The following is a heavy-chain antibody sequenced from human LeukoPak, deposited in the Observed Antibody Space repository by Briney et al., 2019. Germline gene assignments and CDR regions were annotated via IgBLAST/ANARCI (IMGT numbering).Heavy chain of an antibody. D-gene: IGHD6-19*01. V-gene: IGHV1-2*02. CDR1: GYTFTGYY. CDR2: INRNSGGT. J-gene: IGHJ4*02. Sequence: ASVKVSCKASGYTFTGYYMHWVRQAPGQGLEWMGWINRNSGGTNYAQKFQGRVTMTRDTSISTAYMELSRLRSDDTAVYYCARVISGWDDFDYWGQGTLVTVSS. CDR3: ARVISGWDDFDY.